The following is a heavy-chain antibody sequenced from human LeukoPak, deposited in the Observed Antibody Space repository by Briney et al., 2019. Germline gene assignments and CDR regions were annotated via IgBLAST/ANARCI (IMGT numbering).Heavy chain of an antibody. CDR3: ARLVDTAMVQYYFDY. Sequence: GGSLRLSCAVSGFTFSIHWMYWVRQAPGKGLVFVSRINSDGGITKYADSVKGRFTISRDNSKNTLYLQMNSLRAEDTAVYYCARLVDTAMVQYYFDYWGQGTLVTVSS. CDR2: INSDGGIT. CDR1: GFTFSIHW. V-gene: IGHV3-74*03. D-gene: IGHD5-18*01. J-gene: IGHJ4*02.